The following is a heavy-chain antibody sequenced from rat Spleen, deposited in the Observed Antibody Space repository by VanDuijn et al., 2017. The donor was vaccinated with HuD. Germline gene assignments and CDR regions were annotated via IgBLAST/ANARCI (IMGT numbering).Heavy chain of an antibody. J-gene: IGHJ2*01. D-gene: IGHD1-2*01. CDR3: ASLYSSYSLYYFDY. Sequence: EVQLQESGPGLVKPSQSLSLTCSVTGHPITSSYRWNWIRKFPGNKLEWMGDINSAGSTNYNPALKSRISITRDTSKNQFFLQVKTGTTEDTAIYSCASLYSSYSLYYFDYWGQGVMVTVSS. CDR1: GHPITSSYR. CDR2: INSAGST. V-gene: IGHV3-3*01.